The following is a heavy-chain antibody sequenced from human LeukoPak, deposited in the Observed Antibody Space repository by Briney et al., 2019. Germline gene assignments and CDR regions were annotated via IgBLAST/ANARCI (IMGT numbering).Heavy chain of an antibody. J-gene: IGHJ5*02. D-gene: IGHD3-10*01. CDR2: IHYTGST. CDR1: GGSLSSYY. V-gene: IGHV4-59*01. Sequence: PSETLSLTCTVSGGSLSSYYWSWIRQSPGKGLECIGYIHYTGSTNYNPSLKRRVTISVETSKNQFSLKLKSVTAADTAVYYCARGGYYGSGNDFRFDPWGQGTLVTVSP. CDR3: ARGGYYGSGNDFRFDP.